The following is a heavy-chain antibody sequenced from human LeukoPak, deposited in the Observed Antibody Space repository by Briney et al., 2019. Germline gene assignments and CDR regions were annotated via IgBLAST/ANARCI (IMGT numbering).Heavy chain of an antibody. CDR3: AKDMFYSYGYVTFDY. D-gene: IGHD5-18*01. CDR1: GFTFDDYA. CDR2: ISWNSGSI. Sequence: AGGSLRLSCAASGFTFDDYAMDWVRHAPGKGLEWVSGISWNSGSIGYADSVKGRFTISRDNAKNSLYLQMNSLRAEDTAFYYCAKDMFYSYGYVTFDYWGQVTLVTVSS. J-gene: IGHJ4*02. V-gene: IGHV3-9*01.